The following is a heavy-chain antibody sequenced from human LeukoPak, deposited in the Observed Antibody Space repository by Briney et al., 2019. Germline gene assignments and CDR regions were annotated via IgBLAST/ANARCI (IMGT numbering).Heavy chain of an antibody. CDR3: AELGITMIGGV. Sequence: GGSLRLSCATAGFNFNYCAMHCVRQAPGKGLEWLAFIQYDGTTKYYADSVKGRFTISRENSKNTVSLQMHSLKTEDTAVYYCAELGITMIGGVWGKGTTVTISS. J-gene: IGHJ6*04. V-gene: IGHV3-30*02. CDR2: IQYDGTTK. CDR1: GFNFNYCA. D-gene: IGHD3-10*02.